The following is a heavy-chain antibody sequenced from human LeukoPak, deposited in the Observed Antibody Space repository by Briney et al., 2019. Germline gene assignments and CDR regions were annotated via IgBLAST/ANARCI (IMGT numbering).Heavy chain of an antibody. CDR3: ARLVEDIVVVPAAIASKLNPPNWFDP. J-gene: IGHJ5*02. CDR2: IIPIFGTA. D-gene: IGHD2-2*02. V-gene: IGHV1-69*05. Sequence: SVKVSCKASGGTFSSYAISWVRQAPGQGLEWMGGIIPIFGTANYAQKFRGRVTITTDESTSTAYMELSSLRSEDTAVYYCARLVEDIVVVPAAIASKLNPPNWFDPWGQGTLVTVSS. CDR1: GGTFSSYA.